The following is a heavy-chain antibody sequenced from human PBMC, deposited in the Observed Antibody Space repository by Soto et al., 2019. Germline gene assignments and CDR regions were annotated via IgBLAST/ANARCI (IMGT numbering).Heavy chain of an antibody. Sequence: QVQLQESGPGLVKPSGTLTLTCAVSGDAFSGPNWWTWVRQPPGKGLEWIGDILQTGHTDYSPSLRSRLTISLDTSKREFSLKLPSVTATDTAVYYCARSPRRVGGKWYLDYWGQGALVTVSS. V-gene: IGHV4-4*02. CDR3: ARSPRRVGGKWYLDY. J-gene: IGHJ4*02. D-gene: IGHD2-15*01. CDR1: GDAFSGPNW. CDR2: ILQTGHT.